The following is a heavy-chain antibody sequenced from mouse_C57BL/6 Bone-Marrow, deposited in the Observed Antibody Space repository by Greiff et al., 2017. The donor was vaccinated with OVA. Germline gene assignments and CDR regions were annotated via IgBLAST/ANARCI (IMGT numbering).Heavy chain of an antibody. Sequence: QVQLQQSGAELARPGASVKMSCKASGYTFTSYTMHWVKQRPGQGLEWIGYINPSSGYTKYNQKFKDKATLTADKSSSTAYMQLSSLTSEDSAVYYCARRRDYYGSSSYYYAMDYWGQGTSVTVSS. J-gene: IGHJ4*01. CDR1: GYTFTSYT. D-gene: IGHD1-1*01. CDR2: INPSSGYT. V-gene: IGHV1-4*01. CDR3: ARRRDYYGSSSYYYAMDY.